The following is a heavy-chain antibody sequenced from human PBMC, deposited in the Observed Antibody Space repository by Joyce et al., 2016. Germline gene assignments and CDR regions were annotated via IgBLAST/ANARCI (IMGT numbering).Heavy chain of an antibody. V-gene: IGHV4-61*02. J-gene: IGHJ5*02. CDR2: VYASGST. CDR3: ARTDYSTSSRYFDP. CDR1: GGSISSGSYF. D-gene: IGHD6-6*01. Sequence: QVHLQESGPGLVKPSQTLSLTCTVSGGSISSGSYFWGWIRQPAGKGLEWIGRVYASGSTRYNPSLNSRGTMSIDTSRNQFSLRLSSVTASDTAVYYCARTDYSTSSRYFDPWGQGTLVTVSS.